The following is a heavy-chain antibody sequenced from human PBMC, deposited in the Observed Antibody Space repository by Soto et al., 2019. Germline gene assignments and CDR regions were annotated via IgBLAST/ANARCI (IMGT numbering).Heavy chain of an antibody. CDR2: MTATGVSI. CDR3: AKDSIPYSSSYDLDH. CDR1: GFSFSGYA. D-gene: IGHD6-6*01. Sequence: EVQLLESGGGLVQPGGSLRLSCVASGFSFSGYAMSWVRQAPGKGLVWVSSMTATGVSIYYADSVMGRFTISRDNYKNTLYLQMSSLRAEDTATYYCAKDSIPYSSSYDLDHWGRGALVTVSS. V-gene: IGHV3-23*01. J-gene: IGHJ4*02.